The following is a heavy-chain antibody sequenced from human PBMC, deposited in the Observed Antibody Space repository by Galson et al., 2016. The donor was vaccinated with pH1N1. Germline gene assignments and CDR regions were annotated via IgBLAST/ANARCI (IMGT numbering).Heavy chain of an antibody. CDR1: GDSVSSNSAA. D-gene: IGHD6-13*01. J-gene: IGHJ4*02. CDR3: ARDGLAAAGIRRDQYYFDY. CDR2: TYYRSKWYN. V-gene: IGHV6-1*01. Sequence: CAISGDSVSSNSAAWNWIRQSPSRGLEWLGRTYYRSKWYNDYAVSVKSRITSNPDTSKNQFYLQLNPVTPEDTAVYYCARDGLAAAGIRRDQYYFDYWGTGTLVTVSS.